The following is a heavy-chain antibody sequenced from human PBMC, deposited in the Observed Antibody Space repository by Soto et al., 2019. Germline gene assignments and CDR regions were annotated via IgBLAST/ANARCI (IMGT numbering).Heavy chain of an antibody. CDR1: GFIFTDYA. D-gene: IGHD6-25*01. Sequence: LRLSCAASGFIFTDYAMTWVRQAPGQGLEWVSTISGSGGSTYYADSVKGRFTISSDTSKNKVFLQMNSLRAEHTAVYYCAKEIASAYFLLDDWGQGTLVTVSS. CDR3: AKEIASAYFLLDD. J-gene: IGHJ4*02. CDR2: ISGSGGST. V-gene: IGHV3-23*01.